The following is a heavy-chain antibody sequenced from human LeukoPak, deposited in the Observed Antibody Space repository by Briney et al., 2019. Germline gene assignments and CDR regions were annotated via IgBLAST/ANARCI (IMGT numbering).Heavy chain of an antibody. CDR2: IYYSGST. J-gene: IGHJ5*02. V-gene: IGHV4-31*03. D-gene: IGHD6-19*01. CDR3: ARRRAGRDWFDP. CDR1: GGSISSGGYY. Sequence: SQTLSLICTVSGGSISSGGYYWSWIRQHPGKGLEWIGYIYYSGSTYYNPSLKSRVTISVDTSKNQFSLKLSSVTATDTAVYYCARRRAGRDWFDPWGQGTLVTVSS.